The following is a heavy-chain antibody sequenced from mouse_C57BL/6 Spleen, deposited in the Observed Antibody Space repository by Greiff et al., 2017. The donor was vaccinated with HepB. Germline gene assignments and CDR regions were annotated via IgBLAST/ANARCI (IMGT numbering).Heavy chain of an antibody. J-gene: IGHJ1*03. CDR1: GYTFTEYT. V-gene: IGHV1-62-2*01. CDR3: ARHEVGYGNYEDWYFDV. D-gene: IGHD2-10*02. Sequence: VQLQQSGAELVKPGASVKLSCKASGYTFTEYTIHWVKQRSGQGLEWIGWFYPGSGSIKYNEKFKDKATLTADKSSSTVYMELSRLTSEDSAVYFCARHEVGYGNYEDWYFDVWGTGTTVTVSS. CDR2: FYPGSGSI.